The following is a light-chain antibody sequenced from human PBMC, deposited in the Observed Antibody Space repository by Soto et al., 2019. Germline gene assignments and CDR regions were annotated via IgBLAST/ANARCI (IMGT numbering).Light chain of an antibody. CDR1: QSVTNF. V-gene: IGKV3-11*01. Sequence: EILLTQFPATLSLSPGERATLSCRASQSVTNFLVWYQQKPGQAPRALIYDASIRATGIPARFSGSGSGTDFTLTISSLEPEDFAVYYCQHRYNAPWTFGQGTKVEIK. J-gene: IGKJ1*01. CDR2: DAS. CDR3: QHRYNAPWT.